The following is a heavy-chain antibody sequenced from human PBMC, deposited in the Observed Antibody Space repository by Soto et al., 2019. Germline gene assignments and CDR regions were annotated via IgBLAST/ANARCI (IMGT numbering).Heavy chain of an antibody. J-gene: IGHJ5*02. CDR2: ISSSGSTI. CDR1: GFTFSSYS. CDR3: ARDVTANNWFDP. Sequence: EVQLVESGGGLVQPGGSLRLSCAVSGFTFSSYSMNWVRQAPGKGLEWVSYISSSGSTIYYPDSVKGRFTISRDNAKNSLYLQMNSLRDEDTAVYYCARDVTANNWFDPWGQGTLVTVSS. D-gene: IGHD4-4*01. V-gene: IGHV3-48*02.